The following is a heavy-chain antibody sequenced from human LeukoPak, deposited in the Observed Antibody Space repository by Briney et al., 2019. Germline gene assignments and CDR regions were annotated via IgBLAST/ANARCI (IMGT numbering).Heavy chain of an antibody. D-gene: IGHD6-13*01. V-gene: IGHV1-24*01. Sequence: ASVKVSCKVSGYTVTELSMHWVRQSPGKGLEWMGGFHPEDGETIYAQKFQGRVTITRNTSISTAYMELSSLRSEDTAVYYCARGVSSSWYLYYYYMDVWGKGTTVTVSS. CDR2: FHPEDGET. CDR3: ARGVSSSWYLYYYYMDV. CDR1: GYTVTELS. J-gene: IGHJ6*03.